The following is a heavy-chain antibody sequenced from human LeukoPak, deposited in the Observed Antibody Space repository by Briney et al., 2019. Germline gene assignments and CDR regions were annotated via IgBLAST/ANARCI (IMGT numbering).Heavy chain of an antibody. CDR3: ARDFDYSDYGGQGRFDP. D-gene: IGHD4-11*01. CDR2: ISAYNGNT. J-gene: IGHJ5*02. Sequence: ASVKVSCKTSGYTFTSYGISWVRQAPGQELEWMGWISAYNGNTNSAQKLRGRVTMTTDTSTSTAYMELRSLRSDDTAVYYCARDFDYSDYGGQGRFDPWGQGTLVTVSP. CDR1: GYTFTSYG. V-gene: IGHV1-18*01.